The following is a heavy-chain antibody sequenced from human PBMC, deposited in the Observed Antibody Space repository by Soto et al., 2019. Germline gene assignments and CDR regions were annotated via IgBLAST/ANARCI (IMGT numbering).Heavy chain of an antibody. Sequence: SXTMSLTGTVSGGSISSSSYYCGWILQHQGKWLEWIGSIYYSGSTYYNPSLKSRVTISVDTSKNQLSLKLSSVTAADTAVYYCARLSGYGSGAFYGMDVWGQGTTVTVSS. D-gene: IGHD3-10*01. J-gene: IGHJ6*02. CDR3: ARLSGYGSGAFYGMDV. CDR2: IYYSGST. V-gene: IGHV4-39*01. CDR1: GGSISSSSYY.